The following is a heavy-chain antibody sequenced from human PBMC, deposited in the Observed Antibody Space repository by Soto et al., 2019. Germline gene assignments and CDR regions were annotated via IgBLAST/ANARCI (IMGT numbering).Heavy chain of an antibody. V-gene: IGHV4-34*01. D-gene: IGHD2-15*01. CDR3: ATTNEVGSEGYCSGGSCYFPFDY. CDR1: GGSFSGYY. CDR2: INHSGST. J-gene: IGHJ4*02. Sequence: SETLSLTCAVYGGSFSGYYWSWIRQPPGKGLEWIGEINHSGSTNYNPSLKSRVTISVDTSKNQFSLKLSSVTAADTAVYYCATTNEVGSEGYCSGGSCYFPFDYWGQGTLVTVSS.